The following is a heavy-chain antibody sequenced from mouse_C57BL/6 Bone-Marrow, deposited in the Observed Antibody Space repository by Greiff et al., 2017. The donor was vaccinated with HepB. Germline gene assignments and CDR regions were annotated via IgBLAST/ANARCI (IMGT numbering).Heavy chain of an antibody. J-gene: IGHJ3*01. CDR2: IYPRSGNT. CDR3: ARGWLQFAY. D-gene: IGHD2-3*01. V-gene: IGHV1-81*01. CDR1: GYTFTSYG. Sequence: VKLQESGAELARPGASVKLSCKASGYTFTSYGISWVKQRTGQGLEWIGEIYPRSGNTYYNEKFKGKATLTADKSSSTAYMELRSLTSEDSAVYFCARGWLQFAYWGQGTLVTVSA.